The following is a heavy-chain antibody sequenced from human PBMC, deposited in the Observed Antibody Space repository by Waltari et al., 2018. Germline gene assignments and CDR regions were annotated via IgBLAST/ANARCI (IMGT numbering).Heavy chain of an antibody. J-gene: IGHJ6*03. CDR3: ARGEGYCSGVSCSGYYYYMDV. Sequence: QVQLVQSGAEVKKPGSSVKVSCKASGGTFSSYAISWVRQAPGQGLEWMGGIIPILGIANYAQKFQGRVTITADKSTSTAYMELSSLRSEDTAVYYCARGEGYCSGVSCSGYYYYMDVWGKGTTVTVSS. CDR2: IIPILGIA. D-gene: IGHD2-15*01. V-gene: IGHV1-69*10. CDR1: GGTFSSYA.